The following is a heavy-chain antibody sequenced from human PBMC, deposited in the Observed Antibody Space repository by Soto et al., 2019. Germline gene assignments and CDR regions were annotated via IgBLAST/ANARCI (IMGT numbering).Heavy chain of an antibody. D-gene: IGHD3-3*01. CDR3: TRHVTDFYGMDV. J-gene: IGHJ6*02. Sequence: XGSLSLSCAASGFTFSGSAMHWVRQASGKGLEWVGRIRSKANSYATAYAASVKGRFTISRDDSKNTAYLQMNSLKTEDTAVYYCTRHVTDFYGMDVWGQGTTVTVSS. V-gene: IGHV3-73*01. CDR2: IRSKANSYAT. CDR1: GFTFSGSA.